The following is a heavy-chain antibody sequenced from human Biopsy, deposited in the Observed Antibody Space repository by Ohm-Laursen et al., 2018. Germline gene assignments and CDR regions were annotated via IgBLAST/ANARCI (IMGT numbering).Heavy chain of an antibody. V-gene: IGHV4-59*01. J-gene: IGHJ4*02. CDR3: ALGGGSYVNFDY. CDR1: GGSISNYS. Sequence: GTLSLTCTVSGGSISNYSWTWIRQSPGKGLEWIGYFRFEDRTSYNSSLKSRVTISADTSKNQFSLRLSSVTAADTAVYYCALGGGSYVNFDYWGQGTLVTVSS. D-gene: IGHD1-26*01. CDR2: FRFEDRT.